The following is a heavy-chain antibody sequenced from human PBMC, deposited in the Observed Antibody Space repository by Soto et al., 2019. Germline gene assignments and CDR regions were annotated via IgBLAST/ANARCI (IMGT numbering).Heavy chain of an antibody. J-gene: IGHJ4*02. CDR1: GGSISSGGYS. V-gene: IGHV4-30-2*01. CDR2: IYHSGST. D-gene: IGHD4-17*01. Sequence: PSETLSLTCAVSGGSISSGGYSWSWIRQPPGKGLEWIGYIYHSGSTYYNPSLKSRVTISVDRSKNQFSLKLSSVTAADTAVYYCARASTVTTSGYYFDYWGQGTLVTVSS. CDR3: ARASTVTTSGYYFDY.